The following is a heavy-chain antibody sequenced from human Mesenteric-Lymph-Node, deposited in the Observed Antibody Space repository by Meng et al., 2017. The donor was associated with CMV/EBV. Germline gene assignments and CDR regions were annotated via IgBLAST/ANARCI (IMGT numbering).Heavy chain of an antibody. Sequence: GESLKISCAASGFTVSSNYMSWVRQAPGKGLEWVSVIYSGGSTYYADSVKGRFTISRDDSKNTVFLQMNSLRAEDTAVYYCARDGGSYYQDFDYWGQGTLVTVSS. CDR2: IYSGGST. V-gene: IGHV3-66*01. CDR3: ARDGGSYYQDFDY. D-gene: IGHD1-26*01. CDR1: GFTVSSNY. J-gene: IGHJ4*02.